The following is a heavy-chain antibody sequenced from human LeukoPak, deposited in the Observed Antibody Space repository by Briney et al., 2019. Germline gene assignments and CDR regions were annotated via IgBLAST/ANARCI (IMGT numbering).Heavy chain of an antibody. CDR1: DSSISSYY. D-gene: IGHD1-26*01. CDR2: IYYSGST. J-gene: IGHJ4*02. V-gene: IGHV4-59*01. CDR3: ARADSGSYGPVDY. Sequence: KPSETLSLTCTSSDSSISSYYWSWIRQPPGKGLEWIGYIYYSGSTNYNPSLKSRVTISVDTSKNQFSLKLSSVTAADTAVYFCARADSGSYGPVDYWGQGTLVTVSS.